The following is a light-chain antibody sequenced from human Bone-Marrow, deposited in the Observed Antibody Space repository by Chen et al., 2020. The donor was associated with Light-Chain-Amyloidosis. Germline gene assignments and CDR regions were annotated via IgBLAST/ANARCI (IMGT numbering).Light chain of an antibody. V-gene: IGLV3-25*03. CDR2: RDT. Sequence: PSVSVSPGQTARITCSGDDLPTKYAYWYQQKPGQAPVLVIHRDTERPSGIAERFSGSSSGTTATLTISGVQAEDEADYHCQSADSSGTYEVIFGGGTKLTVL. CDR1: DLPTKY. CDR3: QSADSSGTYEVI. J-gene: IGLJ2*01.